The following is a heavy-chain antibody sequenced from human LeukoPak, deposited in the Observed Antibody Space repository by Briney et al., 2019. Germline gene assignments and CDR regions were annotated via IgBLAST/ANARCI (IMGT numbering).Heavy chain of an antibody. V-gene: IGHV3-21*01. CDR1: GFTFYEYS. D-gene: IGHD1-26*01. Sequence: GRSLRLSCATSGFTFYEYSMNWVRQAPGKGLEWVSSILSGSGNIYYADSVKGRFTISRDNAKNSLYLQMNSLRADDTAVYYCARDRWELPHYYYSGLDVWGQGTTVTVSS. CDR3: ARDRWELPHYYYSGLDV. CDR2: ILSGSGNI. J-gene: IGHJ6*02.